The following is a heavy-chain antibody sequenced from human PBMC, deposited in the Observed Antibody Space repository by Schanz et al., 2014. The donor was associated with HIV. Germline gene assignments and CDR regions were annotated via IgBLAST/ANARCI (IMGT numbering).Heavy chain of an antibody. Sequence: QVQLVESGGGVVQPGRSLRLSCAASGFTFSTYGMHWVRQAPGKGLEWVAGISYDGTNKFYVDSVKGRFTISRDNSKNTLYLQMNSLRTEDTALYYCARLSRGPWRLENWGQGALVTVSS. V-gene: IGHV3-30*03. J-gene: IGHJ4*02. D-gene: IGHD6-25*01. CDR1: GFTFSTYG. CDR2: ISYDGTNK. CDR3: ARLSRGPWRLEN.